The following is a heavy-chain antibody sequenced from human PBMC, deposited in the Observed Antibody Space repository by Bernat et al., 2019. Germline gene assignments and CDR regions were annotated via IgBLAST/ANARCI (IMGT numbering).Heavy chain of an antibody. J-gene: IGHJ6*02. Sequence: EVQLAESGGGLVQPGGSLKLSCAASGLTFSDSTMQWVRQASGKGLEWVGRVRTKANGFATSYAASVKGRFTISRDDSKNTLYLQMNSLRAEDTAVYYCAKDWGIAAAGTYYYGMDVWGQGTTVTVSS. CDR1: GLTFSDST. CDR2: VRTKANGFAT. CDR3: AKDWGIAAAGTYYYGMDV. D-gene: IGHD6-13*01. V-gene: IGHV3-73*01.